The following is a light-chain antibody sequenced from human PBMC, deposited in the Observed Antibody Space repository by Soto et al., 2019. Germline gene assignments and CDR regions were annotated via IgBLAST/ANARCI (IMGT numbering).Light chain of an antibody. CDR3: QQYGSATRT. J-gene: IGKJ1*01. CDR2: GAS. Sequence: EIVLTQSPGTLSLSPGERATLSCRASQSVSSSYLAWYQQQPGQAPRLLIYGASSRATGSPDRFSGSGSGTDFTLTISRLEAEDFAGYYCQQYGSATRTFGQGIKVEIK. CDR1: QSVSSSY. V-gene: IGKV3-20*01.